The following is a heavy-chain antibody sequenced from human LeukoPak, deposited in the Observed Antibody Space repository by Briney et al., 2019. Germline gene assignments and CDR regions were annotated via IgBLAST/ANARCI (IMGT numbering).Heavy chain of an antibody. J-gene: IGHJ4*02. CDR1: GGSFSGYY. Sequence: PSETLSLTCAVYGGSFSGYYWSWIRQPPGKGLEWIGEINHSGSTNYNPSLKSRVTISVDTSKNQFSLKLSSVTAADTAVYYCARAVGRFGELLFWGQGTLVTVSS. CDR3: ARAVGRFGELLF. D-gene: IGHD3-10*01. V-gene: IGHV4-34*01. CDR2: INHSGST.